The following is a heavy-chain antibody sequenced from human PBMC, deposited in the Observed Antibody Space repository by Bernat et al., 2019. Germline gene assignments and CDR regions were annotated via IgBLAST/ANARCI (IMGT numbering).Heavy chain of an antibody. CDR2: ISGSGGST. V-gene: IGHV3-23*04. Sequence: EVQLVESGGGLVQPGGSLRLSCAASGFTFSSYAMSWVRQAPGKGLEWVSAISGSGGSTYYADSVKGLFTISRDNSKNTLYLQMNSLRAEDTAVYYCAASGYYSKGYFDYWGQGTLVIVSS. J-gene: IGHJ4*02. CDR3: AASGYYSKGYFDY. CDR1: GFTFSSYA. D-gene: IGHD3-3*01.